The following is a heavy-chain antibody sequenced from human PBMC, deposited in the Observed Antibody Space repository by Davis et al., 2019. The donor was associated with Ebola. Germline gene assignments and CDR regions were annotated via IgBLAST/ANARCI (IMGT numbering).Heavy chain of an antibody. CDR1: GFTFSSYA. CDR2: ISYDGSNK. V-gene: IGHV3-30-3*01. CDR3: ARDREDIAAVPYYYYYYGMDV. J-gene: IGHJ6*02. Sequence: GESLKISCAASGFTFSSYAMHWVRQAPGKGLEWVAVISYDGSNKYYADSVKGRFTISRDNSKNTLYLQMNSLRAEDTAVYYCARDREDIAAVPYYYYYYGMDVWGQGTTVTVSS. D-gene: IGHD6-13*01.